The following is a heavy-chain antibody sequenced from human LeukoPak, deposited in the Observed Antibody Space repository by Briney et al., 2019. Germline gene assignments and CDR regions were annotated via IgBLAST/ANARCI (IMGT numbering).Heavy chain of an antibody. CDR3: AREGTGDVDY. CDR1: GFTVSSYA. D-gene: IGHD7-27*01. J-gene: IGHJ4*02. CDR2: ISSNGGST. Sequence: PGGSLRLSCAASGFTVSSYAMHWVRQAPGKGLEYVSAISSNGGSTHYANSVKGRFTISRDNSKNTLYLQMGSLRAEDMAVYYCAREGTGDVDYWGQGTLVTVSS. V-gene: IGHV3-64*01.